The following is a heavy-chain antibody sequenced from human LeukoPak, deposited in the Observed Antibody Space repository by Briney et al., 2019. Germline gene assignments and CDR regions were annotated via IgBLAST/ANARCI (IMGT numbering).Heavy chain of an antibody. D-gene: IGHD3-10*01. CDR1: GGSISSSSYY. Sequence: SETLSLTCPVSGGSISSSSYYWGWIRQPPGKGLEWIGSIYYRGSTYYDPSLEYRVPISVDTSKNQFSLKLSSGSAADTAVYYCARHSITMVRGVKPAPAFDIWGQGTMVTVSS. J-gene: IGHJ3*02. CDR3: ARHSITMVRGVKPAPAFDI. CDR2: IYYRGST. V-gene: IGHV4-39*01.